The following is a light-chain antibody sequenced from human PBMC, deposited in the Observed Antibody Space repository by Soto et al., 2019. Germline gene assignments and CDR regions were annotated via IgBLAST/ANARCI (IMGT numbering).Light chain of an antibody. Sequence: QSALTQPASVSGSPGQSITISCTGTSSDVGTYNLVSWHQHHPGKAPKLIIYEGSKRPSGVSNRFSGSKSGNTASLTISGLQAEDEADYYCQSYDSSLSGYVFGTGTKVTVL. J-gene: IGLJ1*01. CDR1: SSDVGTYNL. V-gene: IGLV2-14*02. CDR2: EGS. CDR3: QSYDSSLSGYV.